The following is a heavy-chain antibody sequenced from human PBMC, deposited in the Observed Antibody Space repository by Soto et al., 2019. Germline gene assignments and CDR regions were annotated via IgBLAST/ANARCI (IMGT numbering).Heavy chain of an antibody. CDR2: ISYSGNT. V-gene: IGHV4-59*08. D-gene: IGHD3-16*01. J-gene: IGHJ5*02. CDR3: ARHREFGSPRQFDP. Sequence: SETLSLTCTVSGGSISNYYWSWIRQPPGKGLEWIGYISYSGNTNYNPSLKSRVTISVDTSKNQFSLNLNSVTAADTAVYYCARHREFGSPRQFDPWGQGTLVTVSS. CDR1: GGSISNYY.